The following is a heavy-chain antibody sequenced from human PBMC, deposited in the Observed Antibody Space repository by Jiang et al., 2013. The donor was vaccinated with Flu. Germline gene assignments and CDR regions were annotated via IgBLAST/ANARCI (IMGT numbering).Heavy chain of an antibody. J-gene: IGHJ3*02. Sequence: GAEVKKPGESLKISCKGSGYSFTSYWIGWVRQMPGKGLEWMGIIYPGDSDTRYSPSFQGQVTISADKSISIAYLQWSSLKASDTAMYYCARNGWYGDYTDTNAFDIWGQGTMVTVSS. CDR2: IYPGDSDT. D-gene: IGHD4-17*01. CDR3: ARNGWYGDYTDTNAFDI. CDR1: GYSFTSYW. V-gene: IGHV5-51*01.